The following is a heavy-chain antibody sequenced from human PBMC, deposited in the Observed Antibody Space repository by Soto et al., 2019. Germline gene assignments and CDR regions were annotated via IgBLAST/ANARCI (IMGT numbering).Heavy chain of an antibody. V-gene: IGHV5-51*01. CDR3: TTWRSSSWFDY. J-gene: IGHJ4*02. CDR1: GYSFSTYS. CDR2: IFSSDSYA. D-gene: IGHD6-13*01. Sequence: GESLKISCKGSGYSFSTYSIGWVRQMPGKGLEWMGNIFSSDSYARYSPSFQGQVAISVDRSISTAYLQWSSLKASDTAMYYCTTWRSSSWFDYWGQGTQVTVSS.